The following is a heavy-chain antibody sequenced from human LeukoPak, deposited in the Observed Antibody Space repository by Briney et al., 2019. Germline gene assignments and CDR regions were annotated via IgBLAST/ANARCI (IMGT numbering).Heavy chain of an antibody. CDR1: GFTFSNAW. CDR2: IKARTNGGTA. D-gene: IGHD3-16*01. V-gene: IGHV3-15*01. CDR3: TRGDLDY. J-gene: IGHJ4*02. Sequence: GGSLRLSCAASGFTFSNAWMSWVRRAPGKGLEWVGRIKARTNGGTADYTPPVKGRFTISRDDSKNTLYLQMNSLKTEDTAVYFCTRGDLDYWGQGTLVTVSS.